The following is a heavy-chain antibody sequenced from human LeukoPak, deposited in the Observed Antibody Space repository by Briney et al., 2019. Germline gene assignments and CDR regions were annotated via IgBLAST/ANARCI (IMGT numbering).Heavy chain of an antibody. CDR1: GGSFSGYY. V-gene: IGHV4-34*01. CDR3: ARNGSYSSGWYGSFDY. Sequence: KPSETLSLTCAVYGGSFSGYYWSWIRQPPGKGLEWIGEINHSGSTNYNPSLKSRVTISVDTSKNQFSLKLSSVTAADTAVYYCARNGSYSSGWYGSFDYWGQGTLVTVSS. CDR2: INHSGST. D-gene: IGHD6-19*01. J-gene: IGHJ4*02.